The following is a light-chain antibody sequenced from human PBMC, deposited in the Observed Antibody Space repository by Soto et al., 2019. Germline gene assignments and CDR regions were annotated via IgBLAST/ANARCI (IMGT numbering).Light chain of an antibody. V-gene: IGKV3-20*01. CDR1: QSVSGSS. Sequence: IALTQSPCTLSVSPGERATLSCRASQSVSGSSLAWYQQKPGQAPRLLIYDASSRATGIPDRFSGSGSGTDFILTISRLEPEDFAVYYCQQYGTPPKAFGQGTKVDIK. J-gene: IGKJ1*01. CDR2: DAS. CDR3: QQYGTPPKA.